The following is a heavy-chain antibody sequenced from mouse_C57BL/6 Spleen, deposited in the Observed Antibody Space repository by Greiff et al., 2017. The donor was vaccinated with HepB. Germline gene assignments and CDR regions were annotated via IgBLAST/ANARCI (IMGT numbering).Heavy chain of an antibody. D-gene: IGHD3-2*02. Sequence: EVKLVESGGGLVKPGGSLKLSCAASGFTFSDYGMHWVRQAPEKGLEWVAYISSGSSTIYYADTVKVRFTISRDNAKNTLFLQMTSLRSEDTAMYYCARSDSSGYVSFAYWGQGTLVTVSA. J-gene: IGHJ3*01. CDR3: ARSDSSGYVSFAY. CDR2: ISSGSSTI. V-gene: IGHV5-17*01. CDR1: GFTFSDYG.